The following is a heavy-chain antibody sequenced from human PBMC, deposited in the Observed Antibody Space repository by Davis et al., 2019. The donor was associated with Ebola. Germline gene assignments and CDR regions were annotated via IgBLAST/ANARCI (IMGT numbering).Heavy chain of an antibody. J-gene: IGHJ6*02. CDR2: IKQDGSEK. CDR3: AKGIAAAGVLYYYGMDV. V-gene: IGHV3-7*01. CDR1: GFTFSSYW. Sequence: GGSLRLSCAASGFTFSSYWMSWVRQAPGQGLEWVANIKQDGSEKYYVDSVKGRFTISRDNDKNSLSLQMNGLRAEDTAVYYCAKGIAAAGVLYYYGMDVWGQGTTVTVSS. D-gene: IGHD6-13*01.